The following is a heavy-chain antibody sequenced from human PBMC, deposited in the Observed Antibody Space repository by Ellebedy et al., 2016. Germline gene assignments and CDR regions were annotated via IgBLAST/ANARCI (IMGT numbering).Heavy chain of an antibody. V-gene: IGHV3-7*03. J-gene: IGHJ6*02. CDR2: IKQDGSEK. CDR3: ARDRVRVDIVVVPAAMESYYYYGMDV. D-gene: IGHD2-2*01. Sequence: GGSLRLXXAASGFTFSSYWMSWVRQAPGKGLEWVANIKQDGSEKYYVDSVKGRFTISRDNAKNSLYLQMNSLRAEDTAVYYCARDRVRVDIVVVPAAMESYYYYGMDVWGQGTTVTVSS. CDR1: GFTFSSYW.